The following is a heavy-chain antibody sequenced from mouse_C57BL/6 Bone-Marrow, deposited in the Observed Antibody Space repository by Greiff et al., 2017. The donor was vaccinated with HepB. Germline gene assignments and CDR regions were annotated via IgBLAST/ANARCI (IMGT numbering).Heavy chain of an antibody. D-gene: IGHD4-1*01. CDR3: AKRELTGTGYYAMDY. V-gene: IGHV2-9*01. J-gene: IGHJ4*01. CDR1: GFSLTSYG. CDR2: IWGGGST. Sequence: VHLVESGPGLVAPSQSLSITCTVSGFSLTSYGVDWVRQPPGKGLEWLGVIWGGGSTNYNSALMSRLSISKDNSKSQVFLKMNSLQTDDTAMYYCAKRELTGTGYYAMDYWGQGTSVTVSS.